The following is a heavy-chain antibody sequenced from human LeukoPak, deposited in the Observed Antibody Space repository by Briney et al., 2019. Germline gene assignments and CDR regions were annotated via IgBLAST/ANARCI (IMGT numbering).Heavy chain of an antibody. CDR1: GNYW. V-gene: IGHV3-74*01. CDR2: INSDGSWT. D-gene: IGHD2/OR15-2a*01. CDR3: VSFYETY. Sequence: GGSLRLSCAASGNYWTHWVRQVPGKGLVWVSHINSDGSWTSYADSVKGRFTISKDNAKNTVYLQMNSLRAEDTAVYYCVSFYETYWGRGTLITVSS. J-gene: IGHJ4*02.